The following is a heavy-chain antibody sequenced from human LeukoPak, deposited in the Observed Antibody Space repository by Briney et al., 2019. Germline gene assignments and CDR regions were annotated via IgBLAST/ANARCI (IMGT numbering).Heavy chain of an antibody. CDR3: ARGRGYSYGENFGY. V-gene: IGHV4-34*01. CDR2: INHSGST. D-gene: IGHD5-18*01. CDR1: GGSFSGYY. Sequence: PSETLSLTCAVYGGSFSGYYWSWIRQPPGKGLEWIGEINHSGSTNYNPSLKSRVTISVDTPKNQFSLKLSSVTAADTAVYYCARGRGYSYGENFGYWGQGTLVTVSS. J-gene: IGHJ4*02.